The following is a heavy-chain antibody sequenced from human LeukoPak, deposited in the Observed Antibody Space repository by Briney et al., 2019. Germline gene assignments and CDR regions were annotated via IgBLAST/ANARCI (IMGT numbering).Heavy chain of an antibody. CDR2: ISPNSGNR. V-gene: IGHV1-18*04. D-gene: IGHD2-8*02. CDR3: TRVRDNSNWWGPFDM. Sequence: ASVKVSCKASGYTFATSSITWVRQAPGQRPEWMGWISPNSGNRQYAQNVQGRVTMSTDTSTRTAYMDLMSLRPDDTAVYFCTRVRDNSNWWGPFDMWGQGTTVTVSS. J-gene: IGHJ3*02. CDR1: GYTFATSS.